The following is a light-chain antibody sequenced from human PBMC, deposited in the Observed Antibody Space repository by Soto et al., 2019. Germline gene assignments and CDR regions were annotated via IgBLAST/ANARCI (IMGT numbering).Light chain of an antibody. J-gene: IGLJ3*02. CDR2: EVS. CDR1: SGDVGNYDL. V-gene: IGLV2-23*02. CDR3: CSYAGNGAWV. Sequence: QSVLTQPASVSGSPGQSITISCSGSSGDVGNYDLVSWYQQIPGKAPQLMIFEVSRRSSRVSDRFSGSKSGNTASLTIFGLQAEDEGDFYCCSYAGNGAWVFGGGTKLTVL.